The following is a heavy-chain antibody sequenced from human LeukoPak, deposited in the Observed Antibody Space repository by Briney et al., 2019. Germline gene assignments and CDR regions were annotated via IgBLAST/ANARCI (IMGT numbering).Heavy chain of an antibody. CDR3: AKDWGQLVRTGAFDI. CDR2: ISGSGGST. V-gene: IGHV3-23*01. D-gene: IGHD6-6*01. Sequence: GGSLRLSCAASGFTFSSYWMSWVRQAPGKGLEWVSAISGSGGSTYYADSVKGRFTISRDNSKNTLYLQMNSLRAEDTAVYYCAKDWGQLVRTGAFDIWGQGTMVTVSS. CDR1: GFTFSSYW. J-gene: IGHJ3*02.